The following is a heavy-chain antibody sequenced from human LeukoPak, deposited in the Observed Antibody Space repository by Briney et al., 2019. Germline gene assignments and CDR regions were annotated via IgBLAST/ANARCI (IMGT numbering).Heavy chain of an antibody. V-gene: IGHV1-2*02. J-gene: IGHJ4*02. CDR1: GYTFTNYY. CDR2: IIPNSGGT. Sequence: GASVKVSCKASGYTFTNYYIHWVRQAPGQGLEWMGWIIPNSGGTKYAQNFQGRVTMTRDTSISTAYMELSRLRSDDTALYYCAIGWRRGSYFFDYWGQGTLVTVS. D-gene: IGHD1-26*01. CDR3: AIGWRRGSYFFDY.